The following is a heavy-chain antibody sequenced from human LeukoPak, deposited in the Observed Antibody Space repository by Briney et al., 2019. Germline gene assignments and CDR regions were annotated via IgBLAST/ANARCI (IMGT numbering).Heavy chain of an antibody. D-gene: IGHD5-12*01. V-gene: IGHV5-10-1*01. CDR1: GYRFTSKW. J-gene: IGHJ4*02. CDR3: ARHVARGFTFYY. Sequence: GESLKISCKVSGYRFTSKWISWVRQMPGKGLEWMGRIDPSDSYTNYSPSFQGHVTISADKSINTAYLQWSSLKASDTAMYYCARHVARGFTFYYWGQGTLVTVSS. CDR2: IDPSDSYT.